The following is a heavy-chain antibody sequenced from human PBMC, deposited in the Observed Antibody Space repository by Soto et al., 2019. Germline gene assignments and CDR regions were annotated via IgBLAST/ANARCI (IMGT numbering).Heavy chain of an antibody. CDR1: GYTFTSYG. CDR3: ARDPPGGYSYGYVLDY. J-gene: IGHJ4*02. D-gene: IGHD5-18*01. V-gene: IGHV1-18*01. CDR2: IGAYNGNT. Sequence: GASVKVSCKASGYTFTSYGIGWVRQAPGQGLEWMGWIGAYNGNTNYAQKLQGRVTLTTDTSTSTAYMELRSLISDDTAVYFCARDPPGGYSYGYVLDYWGQGTLVTVSS.